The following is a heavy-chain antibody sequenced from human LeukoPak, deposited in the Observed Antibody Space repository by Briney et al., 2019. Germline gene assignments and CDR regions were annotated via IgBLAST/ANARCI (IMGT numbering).Heavy chain of an antibody. CDR3: ARFRYAASYYYYMDV. J-gene: IGHJ6*03. V-gene: IGHV3-7*01. D-gene: IGHD1-1*01. CDR2: IKQDGSEK. CDR1: GFTFSSYW. Sequence: PGGSLRLSCAASGFTFSSYWMSWVRQAPGKGLEWVANIKQDGSEKYYVDSVKGRFTFSRDNAKNSLYVQMNSLRAEDTAVYYCARFRYAASYYYYMDVWGKGTTVTVSS.